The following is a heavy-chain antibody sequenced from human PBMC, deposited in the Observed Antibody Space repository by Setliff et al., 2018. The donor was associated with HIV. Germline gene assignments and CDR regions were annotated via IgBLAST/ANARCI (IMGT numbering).Heavy chain of an antibody. CDR3: ASDRHSSGLGSYGP. V-gene: IGHV4-4*07. CDR1: GGSFGVYR. CDR2: TDSSGTT. J-gene: IGHJ5*02. D-gene: IGHD3-10*01. Sequence: SETLSLTCTISGGSFGVYRWSWIRQSAGRGLEWIGRTDSSGTTDYKTSLKGRVAISVDTSRNQFSLRVTSVTAAYTAVYFCASDRHSSGLGSYGPWGPGILVTVSS.